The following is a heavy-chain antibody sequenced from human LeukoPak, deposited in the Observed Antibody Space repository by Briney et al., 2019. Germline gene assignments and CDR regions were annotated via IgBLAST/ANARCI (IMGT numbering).Heavy chain of an antibody. Sequence: GGSLRLSCAASEFVFGDFYMSWVRQAPGKGLEWISYISSGGDTIYYADSVKGRLTISRDNAKNSLYLQMNNLRAEDTAVYYCARNLRKYGSNSEYFDYWGQGTVVSVSS. V-gene: IGHV3-11*01. CDR1: EFVFGDFY. J-gene: IGHJ4*02. D-gene: IGHD4-23*01. CDR3: ARNLRKYGSNSEYFDY. CDR2: ISSGGDTI.